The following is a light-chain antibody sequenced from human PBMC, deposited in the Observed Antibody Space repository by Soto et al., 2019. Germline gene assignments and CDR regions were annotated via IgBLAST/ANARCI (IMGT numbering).Light chain of an antibody. V-gene: IGKV3-11*01. CDR1: QSVSSN. Sequence: EIVLTQSPATLSLSPGDRATLSCRASQSVSSNLAWYQQKPGQAPRLLIFDASNRATGIPARFSGSGSGTDFTLTISSLEPEDLAVYFCHQRSNRPLTFGGGTKVEIK. J-gene: IGKJ4*01. CDR2: DAS. CDR3: HQRSNRPLT.